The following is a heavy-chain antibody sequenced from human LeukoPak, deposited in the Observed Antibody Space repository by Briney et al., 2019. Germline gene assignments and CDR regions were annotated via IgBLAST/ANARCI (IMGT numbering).Heavy chain of an antibody. CDR1: GGSFSGYY. V-gene: IGHV4-34*01. CDR2: INHSGST. D-gene: IGHD6-6*01. Sequence: SETLSLTCAVSGGSFSGYYWSWIRQPPGKGLEWIGEINHSGSTNYNPSLKSRVTISVDTSKNQFSLKLSSVTAADTAVYYCARGRIGSSSYFDYWGQGTLVTVSS. CDR3: ARGRIGSSSYFDY. J-gene: IGHJ4*02.